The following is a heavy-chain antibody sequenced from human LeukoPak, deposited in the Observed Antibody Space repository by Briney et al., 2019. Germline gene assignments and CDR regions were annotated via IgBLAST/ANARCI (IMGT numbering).Heavy chain of an antibody. D-gene: IGHD1-26*01. CDR2: IYSGGST. Sequence: GGSLRLSCAASGFTVSSNYMSWVRQAPGKGLEWVSVIYSGGSTYYADSVKGRFTISRDNSKNTLYLQMNNLRAEDTAVYYCARQIVGATVYWGQGTLVTVSS. J-gene: IGHJ4*02. V-gene: IGHV3-66*04. CDR1: GFTVSSNY. CDR3: ARQIVGATVY.